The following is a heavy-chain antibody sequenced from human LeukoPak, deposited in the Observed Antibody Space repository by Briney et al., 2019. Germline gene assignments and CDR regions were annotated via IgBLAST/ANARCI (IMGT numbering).Heavy chain of an antibody. J-gene: IGHJ3*02. CDR1: GGSISGGGYY. V-gene: IGHV4-31*03. D-gene: IGHD3-22*01. Sequence: SETLSLTCTVSGGSISGGGYYWSWIRQHPGKGLEWIGYIYYSGSTYYNPSLKSRVTISVDTSKNQFSLKLSSVTAADTAVYYCARDRQYYGSSGSYPSTDAFDIWGQGTMVTVSS. CDR2: IYYSGST. CDR3: ARDRQYYGSSGSYPSTDAFDI.